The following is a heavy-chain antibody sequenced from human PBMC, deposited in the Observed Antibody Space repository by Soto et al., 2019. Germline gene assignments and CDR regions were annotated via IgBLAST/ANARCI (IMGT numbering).Heavy chain of an antibody. CDR2: INPDGSNT. CDR3: AGGIWNDNAY. D-gene: IGHD1-1*01. Sequence: ASGSLRLSCAASGFTFSGNWMHWVRQAPGKGLLWVSRINPDGSNTDYADSVKGRFTISRDNAKNTLYLQMNSLRAEDTAVYYCAGGIWNDNAYWGQGTLVTVSS. CDR1: GFTFSGNW. J-gene: IGHJ4*02. V-gene: IGHV3-74*01.